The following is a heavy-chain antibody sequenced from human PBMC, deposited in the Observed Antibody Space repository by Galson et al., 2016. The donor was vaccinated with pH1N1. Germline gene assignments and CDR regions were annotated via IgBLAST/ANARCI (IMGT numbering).Heavy chain of an antibody. CDR2: IDPSDGTT. J-gene: IGHJ4*02. V-gene: IGHV1-46*01. Sequence: SVKVSCKASGYSVTRYYIHWVRQAPGQGLEWMGIIDPSDGTTTYSQKFQGRLSLTRDTSTNSVDMELRNLRPDESAIYFCTRRYYFDYWGQGTLVTVSS. CDR1: GYSVTRYY. CDR3: TRRYYFDY.